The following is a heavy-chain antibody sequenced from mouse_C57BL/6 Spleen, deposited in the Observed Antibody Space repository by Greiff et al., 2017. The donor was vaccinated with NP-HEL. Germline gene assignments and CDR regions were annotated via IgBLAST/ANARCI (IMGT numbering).Heavy chain of an antibody. Sequence: QVQLQQPGAELVKPGASVKMSCKASGYTFTSYWITWVKQRPGQGLEWIGDIYPGSGSTNYNEKFKSKATLTVDTSSSTAYMQLSSLTSEDSAVYYCARDDYGSSYFAYWGQGTLVTVSA. CDR3: ARDDYGSSYFAY. V-gene: IGHV1-55*01. J-gene: IGHJ3*01. D-gene: IGHD1-1*01. CDR2: IYPGSGST. CDR1: GYTFTSYW.